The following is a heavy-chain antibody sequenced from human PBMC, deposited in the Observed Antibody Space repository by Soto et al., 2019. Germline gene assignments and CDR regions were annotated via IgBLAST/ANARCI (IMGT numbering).Heavy chain of an antibody. D-gene: IGHD6-13*01. V-gene: IGHV3-23*01. Sequence: EVQLLESGGGLVQPGGSLRLACEASGLTFNIYTMGWVRQAPGKGLEWVSAIVARGINTYYADSVKGRFTISRDNSKDTIYLQVNSLRAEDTAVYYCAKDLRGPEAGTWYFDLWGRGTLVAVSS. CDR3: AKDLRGPEAGTWYFDL. J-gene: IGHJ2*01. CDR2: IVARGINT. CDR1: GLTFNIYT.